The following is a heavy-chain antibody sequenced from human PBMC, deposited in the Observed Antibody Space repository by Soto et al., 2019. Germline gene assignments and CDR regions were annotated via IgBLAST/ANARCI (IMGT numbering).Heavy chain of an antibody. Sequence: ASVKVSCKASGYTFTSYDINWVRQATGQGLEWMGWMNPNSGNTGYAQKFQGRVTMTRNTSISTAYMELSSLRSEDTAVYYCARGLTHYCSGGSCYYYYYYMDVWGKGTTVTVS. D-gene: IGHD2-15*01. J-gene: IGHJ6*03. CDR1: GYTFTSYD. V-gene: IGHV1-8*01. CDR3: ARGLTHYCSGGSCYYYYYYMDV. CDR2: MNPNSGNT.